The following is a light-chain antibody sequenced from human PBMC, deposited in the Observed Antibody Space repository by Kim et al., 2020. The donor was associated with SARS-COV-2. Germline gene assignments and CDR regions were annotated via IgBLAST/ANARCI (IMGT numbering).Light chain of an antibody. CDR2: TND. CDR3: AAWDDSLKGWV. CDR1: SSNIGSNP. V-gene: IGLV1-44*01. J-gene: IGLJ3*02. Sequence: QRVSFSCSGSSSNIGSNPVNWYQQLPGTAPKLLIYTNDQRPSGVPDRFSGSKSGTSASLAISGLQSEDEADYYCAAWDDSLKGWVFGGGTQLTVL.